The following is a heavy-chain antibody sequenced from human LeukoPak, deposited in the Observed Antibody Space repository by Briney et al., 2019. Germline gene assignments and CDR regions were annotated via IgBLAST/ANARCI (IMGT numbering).Heavy chain of an antibody. Sequence: ASVKVSCKASGYTFTTYGIGWVRQAPGQGLEWMGWINPFNADTNYAQKLQGRVTMTTDTSTSTAYMELRSLRSDDTAVYYCVRVVDYYDSSGYLGDAFDIWGQGTMVTVSS. CDR3: VRVVDYYDSSGYLGDAFDI. J-gene: IGHJ3*02. D-gene: IGHD3-22*01. V-gene: IGHV1-18*01. CDR2: INPFNADT. CDR1: GYTFTTYG.